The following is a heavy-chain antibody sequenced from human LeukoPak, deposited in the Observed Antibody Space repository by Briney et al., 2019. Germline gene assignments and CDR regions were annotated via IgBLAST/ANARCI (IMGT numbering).Heavy chain of an antibody. CDR2: MNANRGTT. J-gene: IGHJ4*02. V-gene: IGHV1-8*02. CDR3: TRGRSYYDSSGRQDY. D-gene: IGHD3-22*01. Sequence: ASVKVSCKASGYTFTNYGITWVRQAPGQGLEWMGWMNANRGTTDYAQKFQGRVTMTRNTSISTAYMELSSLISEDTAVYYCTRGRSYYDSSGRQDYWGQGTLVTVSS. CDR1: GYTFTNYG.